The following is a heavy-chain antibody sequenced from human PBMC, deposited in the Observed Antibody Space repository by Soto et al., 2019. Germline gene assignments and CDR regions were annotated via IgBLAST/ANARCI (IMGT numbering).Heavy chain of an antibody. CDR2: INHSGST. CDR1: GGSFSGYY. V-gene: IGHV4-34*01. CDR3: ESVIRGAWIDS. J-gene: IGHJ4*02. Sequence: PSETLSLTCAVYGGSFSGYYWSWIRQPPGKGLEWIGEINHSGSTNYNPSLKSRVTISVDTSKNQFSLKLSSVTAADTAVYYCESVIRGAWIDSWGQGALVTVSS. D-gene: IGHD3-16*02.